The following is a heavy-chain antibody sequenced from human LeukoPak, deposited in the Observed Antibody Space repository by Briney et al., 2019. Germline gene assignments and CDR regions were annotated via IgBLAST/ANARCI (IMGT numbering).Heavy chain of an antibody. CDR1: GYNFASYW. CDR2: INSGDSDT. CDR3: TRYQVPPGRDYFDY. J-gene: IGHJ4*02. V-gene: IGHV5-51*01. D-gene: IGHD2-2*01. Sequence: GESLKISCKGSGYNFASYWIGWVRQMPGKGLEWMGNINSGDSDTRYSPSFQGQVTMTVDKSINTAYLHWSSLKASDTAMYYCTRYQVPPGRDYFDYWGQGTLVTVSS.